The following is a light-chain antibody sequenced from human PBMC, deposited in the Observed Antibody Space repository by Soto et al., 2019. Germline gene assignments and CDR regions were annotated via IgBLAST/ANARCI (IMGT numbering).Light chain of an antibody. J-gene: IGKJ1*01. CDR1: QSVLYSSNNKNY. CDR2: WAS. V-gene: IGKV4-1*01. Sequence: DIVMTQSPDSLAVSLGERATINCKSSQSVLYSSNNKNYLAWYQQKPGQPPKLLIYWASTRESGVPDRVSGSGSGTDFTLTISSLQAEDVAVYYCQQYYSPWTFGQGTKV. CDR3: QQYYSPWT.